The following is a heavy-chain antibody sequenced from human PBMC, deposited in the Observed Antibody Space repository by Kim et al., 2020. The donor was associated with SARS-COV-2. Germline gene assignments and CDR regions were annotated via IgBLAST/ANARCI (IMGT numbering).Heavy chain of an antibody. J-gene: IGHJ6*02. CDR1: GGSISSGGYY. V-gene: IGHV4-31*03. Sequence: SETLSLTCTVSGGSISSGGYYWSWIRQHPGKGLEWIGYIYYSGSTYYNPSLKSRVTISVDTSKNQFSLKLSSVTAADTAVYYCARGDCGGDCSKGYYYGMDVWGQGTTVTVSS. CDR3: ARGDCGGDCSKGYYYGMDV. D-gene: IGHD2-21*01. CDR2: IYYSGST.